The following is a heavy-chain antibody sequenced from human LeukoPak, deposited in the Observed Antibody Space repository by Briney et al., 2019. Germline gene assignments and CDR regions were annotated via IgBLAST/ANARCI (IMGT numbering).Heavy chain of an antibody. D-gene: IGHD4-17*01. Sequence: GGSLRLSCAASGFTVSSNYTSWVRQAPGKGLEWVSVIYSSGSTYYADSVKGRFTISRDNSKNTLYLQMNSLRAEDTAVYYCARWGGMYTVTKGPRDYWGQGTLVTVSS. CDR2: IYSSGST. J-gene: IGHJ4*02. V-gene: IGHV3-66*01. CDR1: GFTVSSNY. CDR3: ARWGGMYTVTKGPRDY.